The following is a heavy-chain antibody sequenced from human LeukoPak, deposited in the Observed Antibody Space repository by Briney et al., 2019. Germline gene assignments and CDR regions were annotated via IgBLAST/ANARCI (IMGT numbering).Heavy chain of an antibody. CDR3: AKDPGDKDIDRWFDP. CDR1: GLTVSSNY. D-gene: IGHD7-27*01. V-gene: IGHV3-7*03. CDR2: INEDGYEK. J-gene: IGHJ5*02. Sequence: PGGSLRLSCAASGLTVSSNYMSWVRQAPGKGLEWVANINEDGYEKYYVGSVKGRFTISRDNAKNSLYLHMSGLRVEDTAVYYCAKDPGDKDIDRWFDPWGQGTLVTVSS.